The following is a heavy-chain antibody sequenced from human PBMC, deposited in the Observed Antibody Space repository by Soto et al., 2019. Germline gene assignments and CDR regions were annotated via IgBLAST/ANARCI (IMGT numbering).Heavy chain of an antibody. CDR3: ARALFRDGYNTPGY. CDR2: IIPIFGTA. Sequence: GASVKVSCKASGGAYSSYAISWVRQAPGQGLEWMGGIIPIFGTANYAQKFQGRVTITADESTSTAYMELSSLRSEDTAVYYCARALFRDGYNTPGYWGQGTLVTVSS. CDR1: GGAYSSYA. D-gene: IGHD5-12*01. V-gene: IGHV1-69*13. J-gene: IGHJ4*02.